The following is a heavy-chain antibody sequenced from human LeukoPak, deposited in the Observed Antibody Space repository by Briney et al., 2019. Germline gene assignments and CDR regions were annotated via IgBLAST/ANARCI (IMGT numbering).Heavy chain of an antibody. CDR2: IYYCGST. CDR3: ARDFSSSWYNWFDP. D-gene: IGHD6-13*01. Sequence: SQTLSLTCTVSGGSISSGGYYWSWIRQHPGKGLEWIGYIYYCGSTYYNPSLKSRVTISVDTSKNQFSLKLSSVTAADTAVYYCARDFSSSWYNWFDPWGQGTLVTVSS. J-gene: IGHJ5*02. V-gene: IGHV4-31*03. CDR1: GGSISSGGYY.